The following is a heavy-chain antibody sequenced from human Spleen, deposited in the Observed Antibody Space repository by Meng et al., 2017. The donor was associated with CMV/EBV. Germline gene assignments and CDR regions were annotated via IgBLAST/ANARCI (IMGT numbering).Heavy chain of an antibody. CDR2: IYPGESDT. J-gene: IGHJ6*02. V-gene: IGHV5-51*01. Sequence: GESLKISCRTSGFRFITSWIGWVRQMPGKGLEWMGIIYPGESDTRYSPSFQGQVTISADKAIRTVYLQWSSLKASDTALYYCARSRDFYYGMDVWGQGTTVTVSS. CDR1: GFRFITSW. CDR3: ARSRDFYYGMDV.